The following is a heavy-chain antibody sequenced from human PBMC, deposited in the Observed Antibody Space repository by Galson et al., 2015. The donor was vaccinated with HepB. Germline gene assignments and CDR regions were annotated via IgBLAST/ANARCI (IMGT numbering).Heavy chain of an antibody. CDR1: GGTFSSYT. V-gene: IGHV1-69*02. Sequence: SVKVSCKASGGTFSSYTISWVRQAPGQGLEWMGRIIPILGIANYAQKFQGRVTITADKSTSTAYMELSSLRSEDTAVYYCARGIVGATHRFDYWGQGTLVTVSS. CDR2: IIPILGIA. J-gene: IGHJ4*02. D-gene: IGHD1-26*01. CDR3: ARGIVGATHRFDY.